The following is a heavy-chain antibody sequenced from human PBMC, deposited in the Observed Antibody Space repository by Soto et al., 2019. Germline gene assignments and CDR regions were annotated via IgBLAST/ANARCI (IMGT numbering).Heavy chain of an antibody. Sequence: SVKVSCKASGYTFTIYYMHWVRQAPGQGLEWMGIINPSGGGTTYAQKLQGRLTMTSDTSTSTVYMELNSLRSEDTAVYYCTRGSLTKVTSPIDYWGQGTLVTVSS. J-gene: IGHJ4*02. CDR2: INPSGGGT. CDR3: TRGSLTKVTSPIDY. CDR1: GYTFTIYY. V-gene: IGHV1-46*03. D-gene: IGHD4-17*01.